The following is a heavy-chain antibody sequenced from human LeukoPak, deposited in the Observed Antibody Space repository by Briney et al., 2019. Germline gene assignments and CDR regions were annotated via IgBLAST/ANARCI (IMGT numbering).Heavy chain of an antibody. V-gene: IGHV3-23*01. Sequence: GGSLRLSRAASGFTFSSYAMSWVRQAPGKGLEWVSAISGSGGSTYYADSVKGRFTISRDNSKNTLYLQMNSLRAEDTAVYYCAKANTMIVVVSYFDYWGQGTLVTVSS. CDR3: AKANTMIVVVSYFDY. J-gene: IGHJ4*02. CDR1: GFTFSSYA. CDR2: ISGSGGST. D-gene: IGHD3-22*01.